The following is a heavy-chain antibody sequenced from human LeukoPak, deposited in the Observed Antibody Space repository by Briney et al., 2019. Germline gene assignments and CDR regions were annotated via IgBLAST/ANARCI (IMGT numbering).Heavy chain of an antibody. CDR2: LSGSGGGT. Sequence: GGSLRLSCAVSGITLSNYGMSWVRQAPGKGLEWVAGLSGSGGGTNYADSVQGRFTISRDNPKNTLYLQMNSLRAEDTAVYFCAKRGIVIRVFLVGFHKEAYYFDSWGQGALVTVSS. J-gene: IGHJ4*02. CDR3: AKRGIVIRVFLVGFHKEAYYFDS. V-gene: IGHV3-23*01. D-gene: IGHD3-16*01. CDR1: GITLSNYG.